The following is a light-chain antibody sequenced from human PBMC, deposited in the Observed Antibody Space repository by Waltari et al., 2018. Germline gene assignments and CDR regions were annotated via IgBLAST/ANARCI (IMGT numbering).Light chain of an antibody. CDR2: DVR. J-gene: IGLJ1*01. V-gene: IGLV2-14*03. CDR3: SSKTSSSTPYV. CDR1: SSDIGGYDY. Sequence: SALTQPASVSGSPGQSITISCTGTSSDIGGYDYVSWYQQHPDKAPKVIIYDVRYPPSGLSLLFSGSKSGNTASLTISGLQAEDEADYYCSSKTSSSTPYVFGSGTKVTVL.